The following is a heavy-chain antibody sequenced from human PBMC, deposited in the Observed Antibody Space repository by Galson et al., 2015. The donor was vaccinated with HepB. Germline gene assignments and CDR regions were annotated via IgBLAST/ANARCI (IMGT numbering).Heavy chain of an antibody. J-gene: IGHJ2*01. CDR2: IVVGSGNT. D-gene: IGHD3-22*01. Sequence: SVKVSCKASGYIFSRSAMQWVRQARGQRLEWIGWIVVGSGNTNYAQKFQERVTITRDMSTNTAYMELSSLRSEDTAVYYCATDSSPYYYDTSGNYGYFELWGRGTLGTVSS. CDR3: ATDSSPYYYDTSGNYGYFEL. CDR1: GYIFSRSA. V-gene: IGHV1-58*02.